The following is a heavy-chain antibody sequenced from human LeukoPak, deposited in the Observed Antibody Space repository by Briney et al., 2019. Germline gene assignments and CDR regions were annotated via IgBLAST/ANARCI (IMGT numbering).Heavy chain of an antibody. CDR1: GFTFSSYA. CDR2: ISGSGGST. V-gene: IGHV3-23*01. CDR3: AKDIQWLVRGDYFDY. D-gene: IGHD6-19*01. Sequence: GGSLRLSCAASGFTFSSYAMSWVRQAPGKGLEWVSAISGSGGSTYYADSVKGRFTISRDNSKNTLYLQMNSLRAEDTALYYCAKDIQWLVRGDYFDYWGQGTLVTVSS. J-gene: IGHJ4*02.